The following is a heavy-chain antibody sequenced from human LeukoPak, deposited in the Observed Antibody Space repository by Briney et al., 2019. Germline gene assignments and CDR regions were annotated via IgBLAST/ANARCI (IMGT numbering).Heavy chain of an antibody. CDR1: GFTFSSYW. CDR3: ARDLGGDRTFDY. V-gene: IGHV3-74*01. Sequence: GGSLRLSCAASGFTFSSYWMHWVRQAPGKGLVWVPRINSDGSSRSYADSVKGRFTISRDNAKNTLYLQMNSLRAEDTAAYYCARDLGGDRTFDYWGQGTLVTVSS. J-gene: IGHJ4*02. D-gene: IGHD2-21*02. CDR2: INSDGSSR.